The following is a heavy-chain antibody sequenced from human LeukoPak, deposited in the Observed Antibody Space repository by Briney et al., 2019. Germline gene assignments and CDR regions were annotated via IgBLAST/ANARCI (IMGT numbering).Heavy chain of an antibody. D-gene: IGHD3-22*01. V-gene: IGHV1-2*02. J-gene: IGHJ4*02. Sequence: ASVKVSCKASGYTFTGYYMHWVRQAPGQGLEWMGCINPNSGGTNYAQKVQGRFTMTRDKAISTAYMELSRLRSDDTAVYYCARVRIVEPFDYWGQGTLVTVSS. CDR2: INPNSGGT. CDR3: ARVRIVEPFDY. CDR1: GYTFTGYY.